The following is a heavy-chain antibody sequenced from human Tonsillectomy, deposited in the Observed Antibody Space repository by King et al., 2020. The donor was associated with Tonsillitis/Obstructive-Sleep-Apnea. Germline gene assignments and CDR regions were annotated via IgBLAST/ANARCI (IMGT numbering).Heavy chain of an antibody. D-gene: IGHD3-3*01. CDR1: GFTFNNYA. J-gene: IGHJ4*02. V-gene: IGHV3-64*01. Sequence: VQLVESGGGLVQPGGSLRLSCVASGFTFNNYAMHWVRQAPGKGLEYVSAISNTGGSAYYANSVKGRFTISRDNSKNTLYLQIGRLRAEDMAVYYCARLGQYYDFWSRYYATGGYFDYWGQGTLVTVSS. CDR3: ARLGQYYDFWSRYYATGGYFDY. CDR2: ISNTGGSA.